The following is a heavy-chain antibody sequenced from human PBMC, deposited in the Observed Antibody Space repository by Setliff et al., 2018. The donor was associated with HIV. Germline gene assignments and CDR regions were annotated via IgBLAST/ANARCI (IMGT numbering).Heavy chain of an antibody. J-gene: IGHJ6*03. CDR3: ARVLYYYYYVDV. CDR1: GGSISSGTYY. CDR2: IYTSGST. V-gene: IGHV4-61*09. Sequence: PSETLSLTCTVSGGSISSGTYYGTWIRQPAGKGLEWIGHIYTSGSTNYNPSLKSRFNISIDTPKNQFSLKLSSVTAAATAVYYCARVLYYYYYVDVWGKGTTVTVSS. D-gene: IGHD3-3*01.